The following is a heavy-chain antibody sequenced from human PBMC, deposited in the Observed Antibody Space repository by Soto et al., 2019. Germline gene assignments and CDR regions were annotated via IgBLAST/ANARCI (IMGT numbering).Heavy chain of an antibody. CDR1: GYTFTSYA. J-gene: IGHJ4*02. CDR3: ARGGQWDFLSDY. CDR2: VSAYNGNT. Sequence: ASVKVSFKASGYTFTSYAMHWVRQAPGQGLEWMGWVSAYNGNTHYEQKLQGRVTLTTDTSTSTAYMELRSLRSDDTAVYFCARGGQWDFLSDYWGQGTLVTVSS. V-gene: IGHV1-18*01. D-gene: IGHD1-26*01.